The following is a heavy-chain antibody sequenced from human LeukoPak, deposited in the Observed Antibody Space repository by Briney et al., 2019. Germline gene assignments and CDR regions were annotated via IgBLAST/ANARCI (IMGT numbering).Heavy chain of an antibody. CDR2: TSTSGST. CDR3: ARGEIGNCSGGSCLNWFDP. D-gene: IGHD2-15*01. J-gene: IGHJ5*02. V-gene: IGHV4-4*07. CDR1: GGSISSYY. Sequence: PSETLSLTCTVSGGSISSYYWSWIRQPAGKGLESIGHTSTSGSTNYNPSLKSRVTISVDTSKNQFSLKLSSVTAADTAVYYCARGEIGNCSGGSCLNWFDPWGQGTLVTVSS.